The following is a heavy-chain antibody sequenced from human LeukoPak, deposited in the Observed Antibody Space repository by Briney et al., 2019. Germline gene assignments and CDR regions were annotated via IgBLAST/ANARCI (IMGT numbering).Heavy chain of an antibody. CDR3: ARDLWGAYRVDYFVC. CDR1: GFTFSNYW. J-gene: IGHJ4*02. CDR2: IKQDGSDT. Sequence: GGSLRLSCAASGFTFSNYWMSWVRRAPGKGLEWVANIKQDGSDTYFVDSVRGRFTISRDNAKKTLYLQMNGLRAEDTAVYYCARDLWGAYRVDYFVCWGEGTLVTVS. D-gene: IGHD3-16*01. V-gene: IGHV3-7*01.